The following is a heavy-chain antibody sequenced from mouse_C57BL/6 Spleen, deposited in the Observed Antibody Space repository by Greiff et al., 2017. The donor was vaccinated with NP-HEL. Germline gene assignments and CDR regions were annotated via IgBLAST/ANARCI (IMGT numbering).Heavy chain of an antibody. J-gene: IGHJ4*01. D-gene: IGHD4-1*01. CDR2: IHPNSGST. V-gene: IGHV1-64*01. CDR1: GYTFTSYW. CDR3: ARDWDDYAMDY. Sequence: QVQLQQPGAELVKPGASVKLSCKASGYTFTSYWMHWVKQRPGQGLEWIGMIHPNSGSTNYNEKFKSKATLTVDKSSSTAYMQLSSLTSEDSAVNYCARDWDDYAMDYWGKGTSVTVSS.